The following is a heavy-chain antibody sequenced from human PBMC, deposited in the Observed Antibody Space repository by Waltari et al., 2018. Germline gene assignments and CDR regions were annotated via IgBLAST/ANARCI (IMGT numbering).Heavy chain of an antibody. J-gene: IGHJ4*02. CDR2: ISSGASTI. D-gene: IGHD1-26*01. V-gene: IGHV3-48*03. CDR3: ARGEGGANEY. Sequence: EVQLVESGGGLVQPGGSLRLFWAASGFTFRNYEMNLVRQAPGKGLEWVSYISSGASTIYYADSVKGRFTISRDNAKNSVYLQMNSLRAEDTAIYYCARGEGGANEYWGQGTLVTVSS. CDR1: GFTFRNYE.